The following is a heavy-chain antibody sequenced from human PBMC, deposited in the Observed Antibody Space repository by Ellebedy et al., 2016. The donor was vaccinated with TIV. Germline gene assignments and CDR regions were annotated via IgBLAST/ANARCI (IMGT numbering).Heavy chain of an antibody. V-gene: IGHV3-23*03. J-gene: IGHJ5*02. CDR2: IYSGGST. CDR1: GNTFMRYW. Sequence: PGGSLRLSCAATGNTFMRYWMSWVRQAPGKGLEWVSVIYSGGSTYYADSVKGRFTISRDNSKNTLYLQMNSLRAEDTAVYYCAKDRRDIVVVVAATGVNWFDPWGQGTLVTVSS. CDR3: AKDRRDIVVVVAATGVNWFDP. D-gene: IGHD2-15*01.